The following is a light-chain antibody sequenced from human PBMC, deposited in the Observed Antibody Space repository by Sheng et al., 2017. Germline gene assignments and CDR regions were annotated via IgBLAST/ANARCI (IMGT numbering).Light chain of an antibody. Sequence: DIQMTQSPSTLSASVGDTITITCRATQSIGSWLAWYQQKPGKAPKLLIYEASSLHSGVPSRFSGSASGTVFTLTINSLQPDDFATYYCHQYDTFSPGDWMFGQGTKVDI. CDR1: QSIGSW. V-gene: IGKV1-5*03. CDR2: EAS. CDR3: HQYDTFSPGDWM. J-gene: IGKJ1*01.